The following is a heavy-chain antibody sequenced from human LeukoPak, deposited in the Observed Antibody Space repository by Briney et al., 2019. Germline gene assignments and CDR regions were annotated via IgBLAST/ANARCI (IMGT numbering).Heavy chain of an antibody. CDR3: AKAAGVGYCSGGSCYSIDY. Sequence: GGSLRLSCAASGFTLCSYAMSSVRPAPGKGLEWVSAISGSGGSTYYADSVKGRFTISRDNSKNTLYLQMNSLRAEDTAVYYCAKAAGVGYCSGGSCYSIDYWGQGTLVTVSS. CDR2: ISGSGGST. J-gene: IGHJ4*02. V-gene: IGHV3-23*01. D-gene: IGHD2-15*01. CDR1: GFTLCSYA.